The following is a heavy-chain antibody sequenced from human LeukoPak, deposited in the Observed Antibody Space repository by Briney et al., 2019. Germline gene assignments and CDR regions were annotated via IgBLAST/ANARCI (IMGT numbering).Heavy chain of an antibody. CDR3: AKDTGVQFLEPAF. Sequence: PGRSLRLSCAASGFTFNTYGMHWVRQAPGQGLEWVAAIWFDGSVKHYSDAVKGRFTISRDNSLNTLYLQMNSLRVEDTAIYYCAKDTGVQFLEPAFWGQGTLVTVSS. CDR2: IWFDGSVK. J-gene: IGHJ4*02. D-gene: IGHD3-3*01. CDR1: GFTFNTYG. V-gene: IGHV3-33*06.